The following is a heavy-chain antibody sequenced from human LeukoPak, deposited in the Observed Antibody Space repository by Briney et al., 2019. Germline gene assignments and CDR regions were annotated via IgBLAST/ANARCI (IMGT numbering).Heavy chain of an antibody. CDR1: GGSFSGYY. D-gene: IGHD2-2*02. CDR3: ARGKKVVPAAIIRKDRQGQYYSDY. V-gene: IGHV4-34*01. J-gene: IGHJ4*02. Sequence: SETLSLTCAVYGGSFSGYYWSWIRQPPGKGLEWIGEINHSGSTNYNPSLKSRVTISVDTSKNQFSLKLSSVTAADTAVYYCARGKKVVPAAIIRKDRQGQYYSDYWGQGTLVTVSS. CDR2: INHSGST.